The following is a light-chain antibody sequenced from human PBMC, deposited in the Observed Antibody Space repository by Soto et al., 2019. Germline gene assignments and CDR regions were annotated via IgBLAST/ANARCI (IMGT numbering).Light chain of an antibody. V-gene: IGKV3-15*01. J-gene: IGKJ1*01. CDR3: LQHNSYPRT. Sequence: EIVLTQSPGTLSLSPVEIATLSFRASQSVSINLAWYQQTPGQAPRLLIYGASTRATGIPARFSGSGSGTEFTLTISSLQPEDFATYYCLQHNSYPRTVGQGTRGIS. CDR1: QSVSIN. CDR2: GAS.